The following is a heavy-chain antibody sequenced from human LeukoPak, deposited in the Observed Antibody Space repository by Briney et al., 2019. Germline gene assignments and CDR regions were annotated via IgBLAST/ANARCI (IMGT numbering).Heavy chain of an antibody. Sequence: GGSLRLSCAASGFTFSSYWMHWVRQAPGKGLVWVSRLNTDGSITNYADSVKGRFTISGDDAKSTLYLQMNSLRAEDTAVYYCARAGSYRFDYWGLGTLVTVSS. D-gene: IGHD1-26*01. CDR3: ARAGSYRFDY. V-gene: IGHV3-74*01. CDR1: GFTFSSYW. J-gene: IGHJ4*02. CDR2: LNTDGSIT.